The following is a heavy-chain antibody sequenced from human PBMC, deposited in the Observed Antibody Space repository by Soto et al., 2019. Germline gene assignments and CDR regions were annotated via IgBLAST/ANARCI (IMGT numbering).Heavy chain of an antibody. CDR3: AKAWSMNAYYYYYGMDV. CDR1: GFTFSSYA. Sequence: GGSLRLSCAASGFTFSSYAMSWVRQAPGKGLEWVSAISGSGGSTYYADSVKGRLTISRDNSKNTLYLQMNSLRAEDTAVYYCAKAWSMNAYYYYYGMDVWGQGTTVTVSS. V-gene: IGHV3-23*01. J-gene: IGHJ6*02. D-gene: IGHD2-8*02. CDR2: ISGSGGST.